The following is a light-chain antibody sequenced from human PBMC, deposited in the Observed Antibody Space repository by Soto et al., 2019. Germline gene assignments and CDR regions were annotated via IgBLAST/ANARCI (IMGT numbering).Light chain of an antibody. V-gene: IGKV3-15*01. J-gene: IGKJ1*01. Sequence: EIVITQSPASLSVSPGERATLSCRASQSVSSNLAWYQQKSGQAPRLLIYDASTRATGIPARFSGSGSGTEFTLTISSLXFEDFAVYYCQQYNNWPPWTFGQGTKVDIK. CDR3: QQYNNWPPWT. CDR1: QSVSSN. CDR2: DAS.